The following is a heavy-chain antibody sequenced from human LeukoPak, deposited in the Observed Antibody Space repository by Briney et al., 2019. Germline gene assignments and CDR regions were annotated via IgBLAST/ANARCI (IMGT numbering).Heavy chain of an antibody. CDR3: AGIAARPLSDY. CDR2: IYYSGST. CDR1: GGSISSYY. Sequence: PSETPSLTCTVSGGSISSYYWSWIRQPPGKGLEWIGSIYYSGSTYYNPPLKSRVTISVDTSKNQFSLKLSSVTAADTAVYYCAGIAARPLSDYWGQGTLVTVSS. D-gene: IGHD6-6*01. J-gene: IGHJ4*02. V-gene: IGHV4-39*05.